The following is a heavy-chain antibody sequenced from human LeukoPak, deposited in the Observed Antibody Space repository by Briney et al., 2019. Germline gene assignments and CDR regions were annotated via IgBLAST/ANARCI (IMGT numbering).Heavy chain of an antibody. J-gene: IGHJ5*02. CDR3: ARVAVGGNWFDT. V-gene: IGHV3-20*04. D-gene: IGHD6-19*01. CDR1: GFTFNDYG. Sequence: PGGSLRLSCATSGFTFNDYGMSWVRQVPGKGLEWVSGLNWNGSATTYADSVKGRFTISRDNTENSLYLQINSLRAEDTAFYYCARVAVGGNWFDTWGQGTLVTVSS. CDR2: LNWNGSAT.